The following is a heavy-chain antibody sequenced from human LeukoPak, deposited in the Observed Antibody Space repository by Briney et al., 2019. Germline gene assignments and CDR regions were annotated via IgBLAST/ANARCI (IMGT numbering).Heavy chain of an antibody. D-gene: IGHD6-6*01. CDR3: AREYSSSSRYFDY. CDR2: IYSGGPT. V-gene: IGHV3-53*01. CDR1: GFTVSTNY. Sequence: PGGSLRLSCAASGFTVSTNYMSWVRQAPGKGLEWVSVIYSGGPTYYADSVKGRFTISRDISKNTLYLQMNSLRAGDTAVYYCAREYSSSSRYFDYWGQGALVTVSS. J-gene: IGHJ4*02.